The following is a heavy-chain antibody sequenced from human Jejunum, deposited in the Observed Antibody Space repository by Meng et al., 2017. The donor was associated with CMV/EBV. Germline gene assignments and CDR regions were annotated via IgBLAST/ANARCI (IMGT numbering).Heavy chain of an antibody. Sequence: CVASGLSFTGYSMYWVRQVPEKGLVWVSRIKPDGTGAVYADSVRGRLTISRDNAKNTLYLQRNSLRAEDAAMYYCVAYNWHATDYWGQGTLVTVSS. CDR3: VAYNWHATDY. V-gene: IGHV3-74*01. J-gene: IGHJ4*02. CDR1: GLSFTGYS. D-gene: IGHD3-16*01. CDR2: IKPDGTGA.